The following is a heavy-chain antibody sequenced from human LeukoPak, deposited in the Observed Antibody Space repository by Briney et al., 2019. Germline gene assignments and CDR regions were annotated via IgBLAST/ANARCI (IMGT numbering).Heavy chain of an antibody. Sequence: AGGSLRLSCAASGLTVSSNEMSWVRQAPGKGLEWVSSISGGSTYYADSRKGRFTISICNSNNTLHLQMNSLMPEDTAVYYCKTVQRAPCVIVVVCLDYWGQGTLVTVSS. J-gene: IGHJ4*02. CDR3: KTVQRAPCVIVVVCLDY. V-gene: IGHV3-38-3*01. CDR2: ISGGST. D-gene: IGHD3-22*01. CDR1: GLTVSSNE.